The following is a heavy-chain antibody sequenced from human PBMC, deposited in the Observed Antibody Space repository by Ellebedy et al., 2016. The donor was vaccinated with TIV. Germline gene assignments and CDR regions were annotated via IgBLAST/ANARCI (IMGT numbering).Heavy chain of an antibody. D-gene: IGHD3-3*01. V-gene: IGHV3-23*01. J-gene: IGHJ4*02. Sequence: GRFTVSRDNSKNTVYLQMNSLRTDDTAVYYCARDSRFLSLGGDYWGQGTLVIVSS. CDR3: ARDSRFLSLGGDY.